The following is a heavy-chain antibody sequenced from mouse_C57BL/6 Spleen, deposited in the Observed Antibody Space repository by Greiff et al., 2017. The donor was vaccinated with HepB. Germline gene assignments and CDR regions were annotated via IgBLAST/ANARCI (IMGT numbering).Heavy chain of an antibody. CDR3: ATRGYYGDYVRYFDF. CDR1: GYTFTGYW. V-gene: IGHV1-9*01. J-gene: IGHJ1*03. Sequence: VQLQQSGAELMKPGASVKLSCKATGYTFTGYWIEWVKQRPGHGLEWIGEILPGSGSTNYNEKFKGKATFTADTSSNTAYMQLSSLTTEDAAIYYCATRGYYGDYVRYFDFWGTGTTVTVSS. D-gene: IGHD2-13*01. CDR2: ILPGSGST.